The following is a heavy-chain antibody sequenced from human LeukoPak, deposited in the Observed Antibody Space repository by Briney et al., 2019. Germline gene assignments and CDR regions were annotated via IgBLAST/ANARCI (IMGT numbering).Heavy chain of an antibody. CDR3: ARVGDSATYFDY. Sequence: SETLSLTCTVSGASISSYYWSWIRQPTGKGLEWIGRMYTSGSTNYNPSLKSRVTMSGDESNNQFSLKLSSVTAADTAVYYCARVGDSATYFDYWGQGTLVTVSS. D-gene: IGHD2-21*02. CDR2: MYTSGST. V-gene: IGHV4-4*07. J-gene: IGHJ4*02. CDR1: GASISSYY.